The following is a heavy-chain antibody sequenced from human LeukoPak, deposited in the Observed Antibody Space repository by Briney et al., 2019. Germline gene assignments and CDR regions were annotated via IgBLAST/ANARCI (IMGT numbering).Heavy chain of an antibody. CDR3: ARAFQSLGGLSLPDY. V-gene: IGHV7-4-1*02. J-gene: IGHJ4*02. CDR1: GGTFSSYA. CDR2: IHPSTGNP. D-gene: IGHD3-16*02. Sequence: GASVKVSCKASGGTFSSYAISWVRQAPGQGLEWMGWIHPSTGNPTYAQGFTGRFVFSLDTSVSTTYLQISSLKAEDTAVYFCARAFQSLGGLSLPDYWGQGTLVTVPS.